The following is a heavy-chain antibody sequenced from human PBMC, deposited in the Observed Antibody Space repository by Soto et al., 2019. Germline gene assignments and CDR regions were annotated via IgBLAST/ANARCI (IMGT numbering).Heavy chain of an antibody. CDR2: IKQDGSEK. CDR3: ARGPPYGDYGLFYFDY. D-gene: IGHD4-17*01. Sequence: GGSLRLSCAASGFTFSSYWMSWVRQAPGKGLEWVANIKQDGSEKYYVDSVKGRFTISRDNAKNSLYLQMNSLRAEDTAVYYCARGPPYGDYGLFYFDYWGQGTLVTVSS. CDR1: GFTFSSYW. V-gene: IGHV3-7*01. J-gene: IGHJ4*02.